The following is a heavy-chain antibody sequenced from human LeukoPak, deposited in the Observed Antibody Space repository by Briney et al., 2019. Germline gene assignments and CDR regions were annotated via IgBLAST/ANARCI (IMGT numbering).Heavy chain of an antibody. Sequence: ASVKVSCKASGYTFTGYYMHWVRQAPGQGLEWMGWINPNSGGTNYAQKFQGRVTMTRDTSISTAYMELSRLRSDDTAVYYCARDGAAHPDLNWFDPWGQGTLVTVSS. CDR1: GYTFTGYY. CDR2: INPNSGGT. V-gene: IGHV1-2*02. CDR3: ARDGAAHPDLNWFDP. D-gene: IGHD6-6*01. J-gene: IGHJ5*02.